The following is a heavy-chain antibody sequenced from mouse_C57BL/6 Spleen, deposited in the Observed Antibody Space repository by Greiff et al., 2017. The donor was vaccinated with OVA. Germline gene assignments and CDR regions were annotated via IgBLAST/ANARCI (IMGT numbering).Heavy chain of an antibody. J-gene: IGHJ2*01. CDR1: GYTFTDYE. CDR2: IDPETGGT. V-gene: IGHV1-15*01. D-gene: IGHD1-1*01. Sequence: QVQLQQSGAELVRPGASVTLSCKASGYTFTDYEMHWVKQTPVHGLEWIGAIDPETGGTAYNQKFKGTAILTADKSSSTAYMELRSLTSEDSAVYYCTRRTTRDYWGQGTTLTVSS. CDR3: TRRTTRDY.